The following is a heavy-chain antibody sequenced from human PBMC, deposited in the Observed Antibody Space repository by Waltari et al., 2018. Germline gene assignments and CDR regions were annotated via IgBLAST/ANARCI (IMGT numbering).Heavy chain of an antibody. Sequence: EVQLLESGGTLVQPGGSLRVSCAASGVIFTSMSFSWVRQAPGKGLEWVSSISGSGGNTYYAESVRGRFTISRDNSKNTVFLQMNSLRVDDTAVYYCARDPLNDYGGWDDYWGQGTLVTVSS. J-gene: IGHJ4*02. V-gene: IGHV3-23*01. CDR2: ISGSGGNT. D-gene: IGHD4-17*01. CDR3: ARDPLNDYGGWDDY. CDR1: GVIFTSMS.